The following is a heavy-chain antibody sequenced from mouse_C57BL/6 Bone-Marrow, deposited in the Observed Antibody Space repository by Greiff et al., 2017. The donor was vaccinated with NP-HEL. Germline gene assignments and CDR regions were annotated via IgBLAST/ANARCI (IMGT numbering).Heavy chain of an antibody. V-gene: IGHV1-81*01. J-gene: IGHJ1*03. CDR3: ARRVVAHWYFDV. Sequence: VQLQQSGAELARPGASVKLSCKASGYTFTSYGISWVKQRTGQGLEWIGEIYPRSGNTYYNEKFKGKATLTADKSSSTAYMELRSLTSEDSAVYFCARRVVAHWYFDVWGTGTTVTVSS. CDR2: IYPRSGNT. D-gene: IGHD1-1*01. CDR1: GYTFTSYG.